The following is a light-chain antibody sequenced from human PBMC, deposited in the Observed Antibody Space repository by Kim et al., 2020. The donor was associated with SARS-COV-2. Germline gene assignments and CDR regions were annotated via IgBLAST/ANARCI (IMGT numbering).Light chain of an antibody. CDR2: QDT. CDR3: QAWDSSVGV. Sequence: VSRGQTASITCSGDELGDKYVYWYLQKPGQSPVLVIYQDTKRPSGIPERFSASNSGDTATLTISGTQAVDEADYYCQAWDSSVGVFGAGTKVTVL. V-gene: IGLV3-1*01. CDR1: ELGDKY. J-gene: IGLJ1*01.